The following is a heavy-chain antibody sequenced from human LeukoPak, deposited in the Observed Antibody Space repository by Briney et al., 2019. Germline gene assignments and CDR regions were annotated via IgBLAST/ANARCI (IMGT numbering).Heavy chain of an antibody. CDR1: GFTFSSYA. CDR2: IKQDGSEK. Sequence: PGGSLTLSCAASGFTFSSYAMSWLRQAPGKGLEWVANIKQDGSEKYYVDSVKGRFTIYRDNAKNSLYLQMNSLRAEDTAVYYCARASTAAGAGDYWGQGTLVTVSS. CDR3: ARASTAAGAGDY. J-gene: IGHJ4*02. V-gene: IGHV3-7*05. D-gene: IGHD6-13*01.